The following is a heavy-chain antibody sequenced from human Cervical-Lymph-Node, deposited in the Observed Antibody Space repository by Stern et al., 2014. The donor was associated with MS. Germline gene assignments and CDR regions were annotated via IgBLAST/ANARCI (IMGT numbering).Heavy chain of an antibody. Sequence: VQLVESGGGLVKPRGSLRLSCAASGFTFNDYYMSWVRQAPGQGLEWVSYISSSGSTTYYADSVKGRFTISRDNAKNSLYLQMNSLRAEDTAVYYCARDGYFTILDYWGQGTLVTVSS. CDR2: ISSSGSTT. CDR3: ARDGYFTILDY. D-gene: IGHD2/OR15-2a*01. CDR1: GFTFNDYY. J-gene: IGHJ4*02. V-gene: IGHV3-11*01.